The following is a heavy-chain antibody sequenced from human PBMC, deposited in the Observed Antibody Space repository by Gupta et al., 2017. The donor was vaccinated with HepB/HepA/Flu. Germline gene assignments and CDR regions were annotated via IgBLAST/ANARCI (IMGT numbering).Heavy chain of an antibody. V-gene: IGHV4-34*01. J-gene: IGHJ6*03. CDR2: INHIGST. CDR1: GESFNGYF. CDR3: ARRTLTNYYYYMDV. Sequence: QEQLQPCCVGLLKPSETLSLTCAVYGESFNGYFWTWIRQPPGKGLEWIGEINHIGSTNYNPSLKSRVSISVDTSKNQFTLKVSSVTAADTALDCCARRTLTNYYYYMDVWGKGTTGTVSS. D-gene: IGHD1-1*01.